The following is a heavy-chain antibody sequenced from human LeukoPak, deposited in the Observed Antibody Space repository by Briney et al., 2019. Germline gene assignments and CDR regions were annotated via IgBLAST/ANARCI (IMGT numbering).Heavy chain of an antibody. J-gene: IGHJ4*02. Sequence: PGGSLRLSCAASGFTFSDYNMNWVRQSPEKGLEWVSSITSGTTYIYYADSVRGRFTLSRDNAKNSLYLQMNSLRAEDTAVYYCARDTEIDYYDSSAAFGYWGQGTLVTVSS. V-gene: IGHV3-21*01. CDR3: ARDTEIDYYDSSAAFGY. CDR1: GFTFSDYN. D-gene: IGHD3-22*01. CDR2: ITSGTTYI.